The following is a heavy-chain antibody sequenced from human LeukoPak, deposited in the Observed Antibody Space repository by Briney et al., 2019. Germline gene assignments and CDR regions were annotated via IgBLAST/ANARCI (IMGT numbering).Heavy chain of an antibody. J-gene: IGHJ6*02. CDR2: IRSKANSYAT. D-gene: IGHD2-2*02. V-gene: IGHV3-73*01. CDR1: GFTFSGSA. Sequence: GGSLRLSCAASGFTFSGSAMHWVRQASGKGLEWVGRIRSKANSYATAYAASVKGRFTISRDDSENTAYLQMNSLKTEDTAVYYCTRHKERYCSSTSCYRVENYYGMDVWGQGTTVTVSS. CDR3: TRHKERYCSSTSCYRVENYYGMDV.